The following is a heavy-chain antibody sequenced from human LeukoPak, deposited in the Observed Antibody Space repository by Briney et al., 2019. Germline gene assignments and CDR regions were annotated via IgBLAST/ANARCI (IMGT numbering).Heavy chain of an antibody. CDR2: IYPGDSDT. CDR3: ARPAASLIAIEGAFDI. D-gene: IGHD2-21*01. J-gene: IGHJ3*02. V-gene: IGHV5-51*01. Sequence: GESLKISCKGSGYSFTSYWIGWVRQMPGKGLEWMGIIYPGDSDTRYSPSFQGQVTISADKSISTAYLQWSSLKASDTAMYYCARPAASLIAIEGAFDIWGQGTMVTVSS. CDR1: GYSFTSYW.